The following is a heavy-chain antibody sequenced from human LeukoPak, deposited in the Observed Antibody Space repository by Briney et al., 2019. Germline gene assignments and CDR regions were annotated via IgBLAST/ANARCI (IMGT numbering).Heavy chain of an antibody. Sequence: PSETLSLTCTVSGGSISSYYWSWIRQPPGKGLEWIGYIYYNGSTNYNPSLKSRVTISVDTSKNQFSLKLSSVTAADTAVYYCARVGLNYDSSGYYWTYFDYWGQGTLVTVSS. CDR2: IYYNGST. CDR3: ARVGLNYDSSGYYWTYFDY. CDR1: GGSISSYY. V-gene: IGHV4-59*01. J-gene: IGHJ4*02. D-gene: IGHD3-22*01.